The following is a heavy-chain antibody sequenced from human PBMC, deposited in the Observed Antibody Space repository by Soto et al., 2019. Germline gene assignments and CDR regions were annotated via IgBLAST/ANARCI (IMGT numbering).Heavy chain of an antibody. D-gene: IGHD6-19*01. CDR3: AGGWFSDWFDP. CDR2: IYTSGST. CDR1: GVSISSYY. J-gene: IGHJ5*02. Sequence: PXETLSLTCTFSGVSISSYYWSWIRQPAGKGLEWIGRIYTSGSTNYNPSLKSRVTMSVGTSKNQFSLKLSSVTAADTAVYYCAGGWFSDWFDPWGPGTLVTVSS. V-gene: IGHV4-4*07.